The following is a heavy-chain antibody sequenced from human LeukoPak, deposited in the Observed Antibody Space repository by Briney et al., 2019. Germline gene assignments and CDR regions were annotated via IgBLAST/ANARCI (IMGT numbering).Heavy chain of an antibody. CDR1: GFTLRNYC. CDR3: ARYSSSSGGASYYLDY. CDR2: ISGDGSVT. Sequence: GGSLRLSCTASGFTLRNYCMNWVRQAPGKGLEWVSRISGDGSVTNYADSVQGRFTISRDNAKNILYLQINSLRSEGTAVYYCARYSSSSGGASYYLDYWGHGTLVTVSS. D-gene: IGHD6-6*01. V-gene: IGHV3-74*01. J-gene: IGHJ4*01.